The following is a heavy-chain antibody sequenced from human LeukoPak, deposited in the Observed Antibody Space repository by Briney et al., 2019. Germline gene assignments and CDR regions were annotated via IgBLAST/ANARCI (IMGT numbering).Heavy chain of an antibody. CDR3: ARSKGDYSNYLPPRSFDY. D-gene: IGHD4-11*01. V-gene: IGHV4-38-2*02. CDR1: GYSISSGYY. Sequence: SETLSLTCKVSGYSISSGYYWGWIRQPPGKGLEWIGSIFHSGKTYYNPSLKSRVTISVDTSKNQFSLKLSSVTAADTAVYYCARSKGDYSNYLPPRSFDYWGQGTLVTVSS. CDR2: IFHSGKT. J-gene: IGHJ4*02.